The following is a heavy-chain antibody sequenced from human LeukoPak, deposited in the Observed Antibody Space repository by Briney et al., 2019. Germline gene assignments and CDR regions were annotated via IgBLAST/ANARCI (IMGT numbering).Heavy chain of an antibody. CDR2: ISSSSSTI. V-gene: IGHV3-48*02. CDR1: GFTFSAYS. Sequence: PGGSLRLSCAASGFTFSAYSMNWVRQAPGKGLEWVSYISSSSSTIFYADSVKGRFTISRDNAKNSLYLQMNSLRDEDTAVYYCASQLVFRSPFDYWAREPWSPSPQ. J-gene: IGHJ4*02. CDR3: ASQLVFRSPFDY.